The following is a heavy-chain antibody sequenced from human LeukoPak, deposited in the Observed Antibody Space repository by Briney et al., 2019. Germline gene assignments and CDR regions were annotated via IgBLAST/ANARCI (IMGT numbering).Heavy chain of an antibody. V-gene: IGHV3-53*01. CDR2: IYSGGST. J-gene: IGHJ4*02. D-gene: IGHD1-26*01. Sequence: PGGSLRLSCAASGFTFSSNYMSWVRQAPGKGLEWVSVIYSGGSTYYADSVKGRFTISRDNSKNTLYLQMNSLRAEDTAVYYCARSLGATSYFDYWGQGTLVTVSS. CDR1: GFTFSSNY. CDR3: ARSLGATSYFDY.